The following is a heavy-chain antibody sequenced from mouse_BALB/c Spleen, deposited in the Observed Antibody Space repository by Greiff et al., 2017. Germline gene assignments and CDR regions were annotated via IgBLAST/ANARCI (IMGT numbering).Heavy chain of an antibody. Sequence: EVQLVESGGGLVQPKGSLKLSCAASGFTFNTYAMNWVRQAPGKGLEWVARIRSKSNNYATYYADSVKDRFTISRDDSQSMLYLQMNNLKTEDTAMYYCVSGTYYRYDEAWFAYWGQGTLVTVSA. CDR3: VSGTYYRYDEAWFAY. J-gene: IGHJ3*01. CDR1: GFTFNTYA. V-gene: IGHV10-1*02. D-gene: IGHD2-14*01. CDR2: IRSKSNNYAT.